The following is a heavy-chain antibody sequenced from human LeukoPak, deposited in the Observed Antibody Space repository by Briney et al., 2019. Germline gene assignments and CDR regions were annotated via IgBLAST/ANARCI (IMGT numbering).Heavy chain of an antibody. D-gene: IGHD4-23*01. V-gene: IGHV3-53*01. J-gene: IGHJ6*02. Sequence: GGSLRLSCAASGFTVSSNYMNWVRQAPGKGLEWVSVIYSGGSTYYADSVKGRLTISRDNSKNTLYLQMNSLRAEDTAVYYCAKGAATPYYYYFAMDVWGQGTTVTVSS. CDR3: AKGAATPYYYYFAMDV. CDR2: IYSGGST. CDR1: GFTVSSNY.